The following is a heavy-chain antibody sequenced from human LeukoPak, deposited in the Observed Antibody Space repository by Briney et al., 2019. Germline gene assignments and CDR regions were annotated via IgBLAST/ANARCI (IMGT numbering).Heavy chain of an antibody. V-gene: IGHV3-74*01. J-gene: IGHJ4*02. CDR3: ARFPYDSSGYYDY. CDR1: GFTFSSYW. D-gene: IGHD3-22*01. Sequence: GGSLRLSCAASGFTFSSYWMHWVRQAPGKGLVWVSRINSDGSSTSYADSVKGRFTISRDNAKNTLYLQMNSLRAEDTAVYYCARFPYDSSGYYDYWGQGTLVTVSS. CDR2: INSDGSST.